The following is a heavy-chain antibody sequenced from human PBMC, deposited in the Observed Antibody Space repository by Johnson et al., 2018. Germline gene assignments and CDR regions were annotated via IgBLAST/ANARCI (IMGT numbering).Heavy chain of an antibody. CDR2: ISWDGGST. Sequence: EVQLVESGGVVVQPGGSLRLSCAASGFTFDDYTMHWVRQAPGKGLEWVSLISWDGGSTYYADSVKGRFTISRDNSKNSLYLQMNSLRTEDTALYYCAKDLYSYDYYGMDVWGQGTTVTVSS. V-gene: IGHV3-43*01. D-gene: IGHD5-18*01. CDR1: GFTFDDYT. CDR3: AKDLYSYDYYGMDV. J-gene: IGHJ6*02.